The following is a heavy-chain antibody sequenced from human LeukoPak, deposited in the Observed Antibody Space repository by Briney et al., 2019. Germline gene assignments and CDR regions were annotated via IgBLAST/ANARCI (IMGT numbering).Heavy chain of an antibody. Sequence: SETLSLTCTVSGGSISPYYWSWIRQPPGKGLEWIGYIYYSGSTNYNPSLKSRVTISLDTSKNQFSLKLSSVTAADTAVYYCARALRYFDWLTPADYWGQGTLVTVSS. CDR2: IYYSGST. CDR3: ARALRYFDWLTPADY. J-gene: IGHJ4*02. V-gene: IGHV4-59*01. D-gene: IGHD3-9*01. CDR1: GGSISPYY.